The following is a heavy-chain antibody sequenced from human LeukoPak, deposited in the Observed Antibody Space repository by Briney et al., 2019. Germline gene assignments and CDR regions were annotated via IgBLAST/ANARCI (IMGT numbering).Heavy chain of an antibody. V-gene: IGHV4-4*07. CDR1: GGSFSSYY. CDR3: AREYSSTSGRHFDY. Sequence: PSETLSLTCTVSGGSFSSYYRTWIRQPAGKGLEWIGRIYSSGSTNYNPSLRSRVTISVDKSKNQFSLNLTSVTAADTGVYHCAREYSSTSGRHFDYWGQGILVTVPS. J-gene: IGHJ4*02. D-gene: IGHD6-6*01. CDR2: IYSSGST.